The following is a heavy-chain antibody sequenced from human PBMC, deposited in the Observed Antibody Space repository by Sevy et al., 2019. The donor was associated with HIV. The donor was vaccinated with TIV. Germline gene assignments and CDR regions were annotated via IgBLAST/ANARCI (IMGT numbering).Heavy chain of an antibody. CDR1: GFSFSSYG. CDR2: IWFDGSNE. Sequence: GGSLRLSCAASGFSFSSYGMHWVRQAPGKGLEWLAVIWFDGSNEYYADSVKGRFTISRDNSKNTLYLQMNSLRAEDTAVYYCAREDIVLGEGNYYGMDVWGQGTTVTVSS. CDR3: AREDIVLGEGNYYGMDV. J-gene: IGHJ6*02. V-gene: IGHV3-33*01. D-gene: IGHD3-16*01.